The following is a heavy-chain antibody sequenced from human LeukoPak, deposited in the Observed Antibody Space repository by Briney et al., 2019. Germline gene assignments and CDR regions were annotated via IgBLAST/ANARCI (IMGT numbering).Heavy chain of an antibody. CDR3: VVYKYILSWSAFDF. D-gene: IGHD6-13*01. J-gene: IGHJ3*01. CDR2: IRQDGSDK. CDR1: GFTSTTAW. Sequence: GGSLTFSCAISGFTSTTAWMTWVRQAPGKGLEWVADIRQDGSDKYYVDSVKGRFIISRDNAKKSVSLHMNNLRVEDTAVYYCVVYKYILSWSAFDFWGRGTMVTVSS. V-gene: IGHV3-7*01.